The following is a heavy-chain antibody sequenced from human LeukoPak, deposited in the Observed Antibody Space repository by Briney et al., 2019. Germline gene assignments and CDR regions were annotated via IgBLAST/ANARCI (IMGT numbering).Heavy chain of an antibody. Sequence: GGSLRLSCAASGFTFSSYGMHWVRQAPGKGLEWVAVIWYDGSNKYYADSVKGRFTISRDNSKNTLYLQMNSLRAEDTAVYYCAKDPYRVVFATGNYLDPWGQGTLVTVSS. CDR3: AKDPYRVVFATGNYLDP. J-gene: IGHJ5*02. CDR2: IWYDGSNK. CDR1: GFTFSSYG. V-gene: IGHV3-33*06. D-gene: IGHD2-15*01.